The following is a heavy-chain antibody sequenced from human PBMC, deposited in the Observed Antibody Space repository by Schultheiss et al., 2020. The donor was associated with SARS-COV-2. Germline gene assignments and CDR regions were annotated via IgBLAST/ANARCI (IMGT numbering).Heavy chain of an antibody. J-gene: IGHJ4*02. V-gene: IGHV3-30*03. CDR1: GFTFSSYG. D-gene: IGHD5-12*01. CDR3: ASLRRLNSGYDFGGDY. CDR2: ISYDGSNK. Sequence: GESLKISCAASGFTFSSYGMHWVRQAPGKGLEWVAVISYDGSNKYYADSVKGRFTISRDNSKNTLYLQMNSLRAEDTAVYYCASLRRLNSGYDFGGDYWGQGTLVTVSS.